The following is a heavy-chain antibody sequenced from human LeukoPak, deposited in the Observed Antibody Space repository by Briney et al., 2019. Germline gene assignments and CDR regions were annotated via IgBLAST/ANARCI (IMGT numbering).Heavy chain of an antibody. Sequence: GGSLRLSCAASGFTFSSYSMNWGRQAPGKGLEWVSSISSSSSYIYYADSVKGRFTISRDNAKNSLYLQMSSLRAEDTAVYYCAIDRSSGYSGLDFWGQGTLVTVSS. J-gene: IGHJ4*02. CDR1: GFTFSSYS. V-gene: IGHV3-21*01. CDR2: ISSSSSYI. CDR3: AIDRSSGYSGLDF. D-gene: IGHD3-22*01.